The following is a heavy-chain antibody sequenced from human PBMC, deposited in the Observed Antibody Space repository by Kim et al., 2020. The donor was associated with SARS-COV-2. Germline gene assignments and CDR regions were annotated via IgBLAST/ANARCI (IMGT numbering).Heavy chain of an antibody. CDR1: GGSISSYY. J-gene: IGHJ4*02. Sequence: SETLSLTCTVSGGSISSYYWSWIRQPPGKGLEWIGYIYYSGSTNYNPSLKSRVTISVDTSKNQFSLKLSSVTAADTAVYYCARCGGSSWYCDYWGQGTLVTVSS. CDR3: ARCGGSSWYCDY. D-gene: IGHD6-13*01. V-gene: IGHV4-59*01. CDR2: IYYSGST.